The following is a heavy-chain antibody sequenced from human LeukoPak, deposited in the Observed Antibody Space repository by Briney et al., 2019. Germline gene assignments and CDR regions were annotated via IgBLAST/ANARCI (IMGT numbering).Heavy chain of an antibody. Sequence: SETLSLTCTVSGGSISSYYWSWIRQPPGKGLEWIGYIYYSGSTNYDPSLKSRVTISVDTSKNQFSLKLSSVTAADTAVYYCARAELGSSSWCLAFDIWGQGTMVTVSS. D-gene: IGHD6-13*01. CDR1: GGSISSYY. CDR2: IYYSGST. J-gene: IGHJ3*02. CDR3: ARAELGSSSWCLAFDI. V-gene: IGHV4-59*01.